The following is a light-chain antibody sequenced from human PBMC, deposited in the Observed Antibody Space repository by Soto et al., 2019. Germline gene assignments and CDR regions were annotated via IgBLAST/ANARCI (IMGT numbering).Light chain of an antibody. J-gene: IGKJ1*01. CDR3: QKYNNCWT. Sequence: DIQMPQFPSALSASVGDRVTITCRASQSVNIWLAWYQQKPGKAPKLLISEASTVDTGVPARFSGSGSGTQFTLTISSLQPDDLATYYRQKYNNCWTLGQGTKVQIK. CDR2: EAS. V-gene: IGKV1-5*03. CDR1: QSVNIW.